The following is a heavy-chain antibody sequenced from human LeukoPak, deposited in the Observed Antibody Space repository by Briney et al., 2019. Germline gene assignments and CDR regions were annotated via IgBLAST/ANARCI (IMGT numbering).Heavy chain of an antibody. CDR2: IYYSGST. CDR1: GGSISSYY. J-gene: IGHJ4*02. CDR3: ASDVDTAMVRDY. V-gene: IGHV4-59*08. D-gene: IGHD5-18*01. Sequence: SETLSLTCTVSGGSISSYYWSWIRQPPGKGLEWIGYIYYSGSTNYNPSLKSRVTISVDTSKNQFSLKLSSVTAADTAVYYCASDVDTAMVRDYWGQGTLVTVSS.